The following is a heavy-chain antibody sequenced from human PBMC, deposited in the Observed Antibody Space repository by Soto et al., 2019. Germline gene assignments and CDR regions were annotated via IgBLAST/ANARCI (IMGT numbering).Heavy chain of an antibody. CDR1: GFTVSSKY. CDR3: VRDPWDY. V-gene: IGHV3-53*01. Sequence: HPGGSLRLSCAASGFTVSSKYMSWVRQAPGKGLEWVSVIFIDGGTYYADSVKGLFTISRDNSKNTLYLQMNSLRADDTAVYYCVRDPWDYWGQGTLVTVSS. CDR2: IFIDGGT. J-gene: IGHJ4*02.